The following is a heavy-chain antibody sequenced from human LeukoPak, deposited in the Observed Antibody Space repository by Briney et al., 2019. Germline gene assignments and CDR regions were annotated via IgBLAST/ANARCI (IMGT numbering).Heavy chain of an antibody. CDR2: ISAYNGNT. V-gene: IGHV1-18*04. CDR1: GYTFTSYG. D-gene: IGHD3-10*01. J-gene: IGHJ6*04. CDR3: ARDATAMARGYYYYGMDV. Sequence: ASVKVSCKASGYTFTSYGISWVRQAPGQGLEWMGWISAYNGNTNYAQKLQGRVTMTTDTSTSTAYMELRSLRSDDTAVYYCARDATAMARGYYYYGMDVWGKGTTVTVSS.